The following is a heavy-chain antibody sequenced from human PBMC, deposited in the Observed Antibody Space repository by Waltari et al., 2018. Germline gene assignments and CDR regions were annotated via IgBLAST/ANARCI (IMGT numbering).Heavy chain of an antibody. D-gene: IGHD6-19*01. J-gene: IGHJ4*02. V-gene: IGHV4-4*07. Sequence: QVQLQESGPVLVKPSETRSLTCPVAGGSISSYHGSWIRQPAGKGLEWIGRIYTSGSTNSNPSLKSRVTMSVDTSKNQFSLKLSSVTAADTAVYYCASRADTGYWGQGTLVTVSS. CDR3: ASRADTGY. CDR2: IYTSGST. CDR1: GGSISSYH.